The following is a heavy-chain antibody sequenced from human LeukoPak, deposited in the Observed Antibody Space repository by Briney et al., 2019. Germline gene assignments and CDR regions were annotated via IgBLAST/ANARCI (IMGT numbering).Heavy chain of an antibody. CDR1: GGTFSSYA. CDR3: ARDSDPHYYGSGSYYNNFDY. V-gene: IGHV1-69*04. J-gene: IGHJ4*02. D-gene: IGHD3-10*01. Sequence: SVKVSCKASGGTFSSYAISWVRQAPGQGLEWMGRIIPILGIANYAQKFQGRVTITADKSTSTAYMELSSLRSEDTAVYYCARDSDPHYYGSGSYYNNFDYWGQGTLVTVSS. CDR2: IIPILGIA.